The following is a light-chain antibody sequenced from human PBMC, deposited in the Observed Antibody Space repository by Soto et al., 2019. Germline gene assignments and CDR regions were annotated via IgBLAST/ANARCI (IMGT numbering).Light chain of an antibody. V-gene: IGKV3-15*01. CDR2: GAS. CDR1: QSVSSN. J-gene: IGKJ1*01. CDR3: QQYTNWPPWR. Sequence: IRRMQTAGTLSVTPKERATLSCRASQSVSSNLAWYQQKPDQAPRLLIYGASTRATGIPARFSGSGSGTEFTLTISSLQSEDFAVYYCQQYTNWPPWRFAQGSMVDVK.